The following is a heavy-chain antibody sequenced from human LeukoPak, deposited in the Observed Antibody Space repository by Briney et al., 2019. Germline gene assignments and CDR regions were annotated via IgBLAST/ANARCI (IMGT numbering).Heavy chain of an antibody. V-gene: IGHV3-66*01. Sequence: EGSLRLSCAASEFSVGSNYMTWVRQAPGKGLEWVSLIYSGGSTYYADSVKGRFTISRDNSKNTLYLQMNSLRAEDTAVYYCARDLKGQYQDAFDIWGQGTMVTVSS. CDR2: IYSGGST. CDR3: ARDLKGQYQDAFDI. CDR1: EFSVGSNY. J-gene: IGHJ3*02. D-gene: IGHD2-2*01.